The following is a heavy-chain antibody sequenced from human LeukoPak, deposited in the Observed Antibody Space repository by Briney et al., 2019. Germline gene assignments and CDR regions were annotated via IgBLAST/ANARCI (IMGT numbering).Heavy chain of an antibody. CDR1: GGSISSYY. D-gene: IGHD3-10*01. Sequence: SETLSLTCTVSGGSISSYYWSWIRQPPGKGLEWIGYINYSGSANYNPSLKSRVTISVDTSKNQFSLKLSSVTAADTAVYYCARDYYYGSGIDYWGQGTLVTVSS. CDR3: ARDYYYGSGIDY. V-gene: IGHV4-59*01. CDR2: INYSGSA. J-gene: IGHJ4*02.